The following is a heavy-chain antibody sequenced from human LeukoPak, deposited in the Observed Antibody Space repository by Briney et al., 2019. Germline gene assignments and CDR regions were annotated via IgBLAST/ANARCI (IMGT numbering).Heavy chain of an antibody. D-gene: IGHD6-13*01. V-gene: IGHV3-30*18. Sequence: PGGSLRLSCAASGFTFSSYGMHWVRQAPGKGLEWVAVISYDGSNKYYADSVKGRFTISRDNSKNTLYLQMNSLRAEDTAVYYCAKDSLRAAAGIFCCDYWGQGTLVTVSS. CDR3: AKDSLRAAAGIFCCDY. CDR1: GFTFSSYG. J-gene: IGHJ4*02. CDR2: ISYDGSNK.